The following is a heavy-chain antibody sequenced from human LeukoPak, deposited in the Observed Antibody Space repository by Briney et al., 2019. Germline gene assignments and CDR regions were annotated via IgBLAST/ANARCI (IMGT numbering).Heavy chain of an antibody. CDR1: GGSLNSSDHY. Sequence: SETLCLTCTVSGGSLNSSDHYWDWVRQSPGKGLQWIGSVYFRGSTYYSPSLKSRVTISVDTSKNQFSLRLSSVTAADTAVYFCGSELRRFYYYYYMNVWGKGTSVTVSS. D-gene: IGHD3-16*01. J-gene: IGHJ6*03. V-gene: IGHV4-39*07. CDR3: GSELRRFYYYYYMNV. CDR2: VYFRGST.